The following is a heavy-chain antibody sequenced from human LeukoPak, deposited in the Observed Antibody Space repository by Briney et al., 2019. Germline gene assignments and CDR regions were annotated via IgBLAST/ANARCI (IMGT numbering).Heavy chain of an antibody. CDR2: IKQDGSEK. Sequence: GGSLRLSCAASGFTFSSYWMSWVRQAPGKGLEWVANIKQDGSEKYYVDSVKGRFTISRDNAKNSLYLQMNSLRAEDTAVYYCARGRRSGYDFWSGYPNYYYMDVWGKGTTVTVSS. J-gene: IGHJ6*03. CDR1: GFTFSSYW. V-gene: IGHV3-7*04. CDR3: ARGRRSGYDFWSGYPNYYYMDV. D-gene: IGHD3-3*01.